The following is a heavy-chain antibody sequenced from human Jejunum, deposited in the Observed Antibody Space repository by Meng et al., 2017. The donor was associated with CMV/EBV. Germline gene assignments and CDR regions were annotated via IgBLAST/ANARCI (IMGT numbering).Heavy chain of an antibody. CDR3: ARGPGASTREGFDY. CDR2: FYSSDTY. CDR1: VGSVNNYY. D-gene: IGHD1-26*01. J-gene: IGHJ4*02. V-gene: IGHV4-4*07. Sequence: QPQYWAPGRVTPSQTLSLPCTVSVGSVNNYYWSWIRQSAGKGLEWIGRFYSSDTYNYHPSLDSRVTMSLDTSKNQFSLNLRSVTAADTATYYCARGPGASTREGFDYWGLGTLVTVSS.